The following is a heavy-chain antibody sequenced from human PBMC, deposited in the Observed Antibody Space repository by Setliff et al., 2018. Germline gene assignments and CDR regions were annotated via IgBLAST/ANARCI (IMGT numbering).Heavy chain of an antibody. Sequence: TLSLTCAVYGGSFSGYYWSWIRQPPGKGLEWIGEINHSGSTNYNPSLKSRVTISIDTSKNQFSLKPSSVTAADTAVYYCASLGMTTMMDWYFDLWGRGTLVTVS. D-gene: IGHD4-4*01. V-gene: IGHV4-34*01. J-gene: IGHJ2*01. CDR2: INHSGST. CDR1: GGSFSGYY. CDR3: ASLGMTTMMDWYFDL.